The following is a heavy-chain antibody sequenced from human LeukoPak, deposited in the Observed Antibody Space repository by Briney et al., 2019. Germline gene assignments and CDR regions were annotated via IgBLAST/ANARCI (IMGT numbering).Heavy chain of an antibody. CDR2: IKQDGSEK. D-gene: IGHD5-12*01. CDR3: AGDPPHSGYDPDAFDI. J-gene: IGHJ3*02. CDR1: GFTFSSYW. Sequence: GGSLRLSCAASGFTFSSYWMSWVRQAPGKGLEWVANIKQDGSEKYYVDSVKGRFTISRDNAKNSLYLQMNGLRAEDTAVYYCAGDPPHSGYDPDAFDIWGQGTMVTVSS. V-gene: IGHV3-7*01.